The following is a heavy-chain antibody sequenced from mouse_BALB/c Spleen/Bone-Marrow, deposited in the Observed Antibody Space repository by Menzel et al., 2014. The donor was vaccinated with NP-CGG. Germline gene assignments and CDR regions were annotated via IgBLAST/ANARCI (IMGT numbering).Heavy chain of an antibody. Sequence: VQLQQSGAELVKPGASVKLSCTASGFNIKDTYMHWVEQRPEQGLEWIGRIDPANGNTKYDLKFQGKATITADTSSNTAYLQLSSLTSEDTAVYYCARRDDGYYTYWGQGTLVTVSA. CDR3: ARRDDGYYTY. CDR2: IDPANGNT. J-gene: IGHJ3*01. D-gene: IGHD2-3*01. V-gene: IGHV14-3*02. CDR1: GFNIKDTY.